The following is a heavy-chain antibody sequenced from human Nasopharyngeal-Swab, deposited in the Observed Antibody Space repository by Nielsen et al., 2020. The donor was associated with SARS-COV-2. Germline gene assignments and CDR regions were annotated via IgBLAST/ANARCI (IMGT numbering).Heavy chain of an antibody. J-gene: IGHJ5*02. CDR2: ISGSGGST. CDR1: GFTVSSYA. Sequence: GESLKISCAASGFTVSSYAMSWVRQAPGRGLEWVSAISGSGGSTYYADSVKGRFTISRDNSKNTLDLQMNSLRAEDTAVYYCAKDGGIAVAGWFDPWGQGTLVTVSS. D-gene: IGHD6-19*01. CDR3: AKDGGIAVAGWFDP. V-gene: IGHV3-23*01.